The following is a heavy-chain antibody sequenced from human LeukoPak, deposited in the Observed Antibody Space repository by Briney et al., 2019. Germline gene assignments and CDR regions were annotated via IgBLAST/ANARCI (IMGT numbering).Heavy chain of an antibody. V-gene: IGHV1-18*01. CDR1: GYTFTSYG. CDR2: ISAYNGNT. D-gene: IGHD1-26*01. Sequence: ASVKVSCKASGYTFTSYGISWVRQAPGQGLEWMGWISAYNGNTNYAQKLQGRITMTTETSTSTAYMERRGLRSDDTAVYYCARRVVGATDLFDYWGQGTLVTVSS. J-gene: IGHJ4*02. CDR3: ARRVVGATDLFDY.